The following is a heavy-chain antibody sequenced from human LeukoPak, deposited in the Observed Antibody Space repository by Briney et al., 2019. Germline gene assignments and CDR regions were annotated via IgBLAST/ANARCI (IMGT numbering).Heavy chain of an antibody. Sequence: GGSLRLSCAASGFTFSSYGMHWVRQAPGKGLEWVAVISYDGSNKYYADSVKGRFTISRDNSKNTLYLQMNSLRAEDAAVYYCAKPMVRGVIMGGYFDYWGQGTLVTVSS. CDR2: ISYDGSNK. V-gene: IGHV3-30*18. CDR1: GFTFSSYG. D-gene: IGHD3-10*01. J-gene: IGHJ4*02. CDR3: AKPMVRGVIMGGYFDY.